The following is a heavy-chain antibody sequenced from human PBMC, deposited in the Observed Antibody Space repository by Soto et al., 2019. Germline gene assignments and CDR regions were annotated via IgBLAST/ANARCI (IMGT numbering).Heavy chain of an antibody. CDR1: GYTFTSYG. Sequence: ASVKVSCKASGYTFTSYGISWVRQAPGQGLEWMGWISAYNGNTNYAQKLQGRVTMTTDTSTSTAYMELSSLRSEDTAVYYCARVRLWFGEFNSNNYYYYGMDVWGQGTTVTVSS. D-gene: IGHD3-10*01. CDR3: ARVRLWFGEFNSNNYYYYGMDV. J-gene: IGHJ6*02. V-gene: IGHV1-18*04. CDR2: ISAYNGNT.